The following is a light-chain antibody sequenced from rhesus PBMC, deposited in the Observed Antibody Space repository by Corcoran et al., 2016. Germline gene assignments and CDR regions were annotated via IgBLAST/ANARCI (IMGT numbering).Light chain of an antibody. J-gene: IGKJ1*01. V-gene: IGKV1-32*02. CDR3: QQGNSNPWT. Sequence: DIQMSQSPSSLSASVGDRVTITCRASQGISSYLIWYQQKPGKAPKLLIYYANSLASGVPSRFSGSGSGTYFTLTINSLQPDDFATYYCQQGNSNPWTFGQGTKVEIK. CDR1: QGISSY. CDR2: YAN.